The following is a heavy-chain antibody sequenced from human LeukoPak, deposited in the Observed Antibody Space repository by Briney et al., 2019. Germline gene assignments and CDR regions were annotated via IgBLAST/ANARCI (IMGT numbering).Heavy chain of an antibody. V-gene: IGHV1-18*01. CDR3: TREGVYAPDPSSYHRDAFDI. CDR2: ISAYNGNT. J-gene: IGHJ3*02. Sequence: GASVKVSCKASGYTFTSYGISWVRQAPGQGLEWMGWISAYNGNTNYAQKLQGRVTMTTDTSTSTAYMELRSLRSEDTAVYYCTREGVYAPDPSSYHRDAFDIWGQGTVVIVSS. D-gene: IGHD3-16*02. CDR1: GYTFTSYG.